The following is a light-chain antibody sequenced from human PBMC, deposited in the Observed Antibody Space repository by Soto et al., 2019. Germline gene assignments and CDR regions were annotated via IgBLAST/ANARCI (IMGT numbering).Light chain of an antibody. Sequence: EIVMTQSPATLPVSPGERATLSCRASQSVSSNLAWYQQKPGQAPRLLIYGASTRATGIPARFSGSGSGTESTLTISSLPSEDFAVYYCQQYNNWPITFDQGTRLEIK. V-gene: IGKV3-15*01. J-gene: IGKJ5*01. CDR3: QQYNNWPIT. CDR2: GAS. CDR1: QSVSSN.